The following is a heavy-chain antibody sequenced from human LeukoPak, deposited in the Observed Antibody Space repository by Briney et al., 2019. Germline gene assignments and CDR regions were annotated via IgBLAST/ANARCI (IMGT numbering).Heavy chain of an antibody. CDR2: IRYDGSNK. V-gene: IGHV3-30*02. D-gene: IGHD2-8*01. CDR3: AKVGLKMVLYYYMDV. CDR1: GFTFSSYG. Sequence: GGSLRLSCAASGFTFSSYGMHWVRQAPGKGLEWVAFIRYDGSNKYYADSVKGRFTISRDNSKNTLYLRMNSLRAEDTAVYFCAKVGLKMVLYYYMDVWGKGTTVTISS. J-gene: IGHJ6*03.